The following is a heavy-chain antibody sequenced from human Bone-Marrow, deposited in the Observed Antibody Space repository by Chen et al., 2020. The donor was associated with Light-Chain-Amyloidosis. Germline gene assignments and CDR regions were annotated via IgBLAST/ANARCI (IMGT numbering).Heavy chain of an antibody. D-gene: IGHD3-10*01. CDR2: IIPIFGTA. CDR3: ARVGLDTMVRDGYYYNYGMDV. CDR1: GGTFSSYA. Sequence: QVQLVQSGAEVKKPGSSVKVSCKASGGTFSSYAISWVRQAPGQGLEWMGGIIPIFGTANYAQEFQGRVTITADESTSTAYMELSSLRSEDTAVYYCARVGLDTMVRDGYYYNYGMDVWGQGTTVTVSS. J-gene: IGHJ6*02. V-gene: IGHV1-69*01.